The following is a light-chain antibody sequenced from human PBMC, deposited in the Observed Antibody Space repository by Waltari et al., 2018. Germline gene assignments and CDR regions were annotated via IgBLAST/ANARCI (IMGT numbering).Light chain of an antibody. Sequence: QSVLTQPPSVSAAPGRRVTISCTGDISNIGEGYDVHLYQQLPETSPKLLIDGNNNRPSGVPDRFSASRSGTSASLAITGLQAEDEADYYCQSFDGRRTLFGGGTKLTVL. J-gene: IGLJ2*01. CDR2: GNN. CDR3: QSFDGRRTL. CDR1: ISNIGEGYD. V-gene: IGLV1-40*01.